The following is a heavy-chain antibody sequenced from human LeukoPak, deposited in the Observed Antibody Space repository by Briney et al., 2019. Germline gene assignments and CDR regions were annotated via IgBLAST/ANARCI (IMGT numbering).Heavy chain of an antibody. CDR1: GYTFTSYD. D-gene: IGHD6-19*01. J-gene: IGHJ4*02. Sequence: ASVKVSCKASGYTFTSYDINWVRQATGQGLEWMGWMNPNSGNTGYAQKFQGRVTMTRNTSISTAYMELSSLRSEDTAVYYCARGGLAVAGPYFDYWGQGTLVTVSS. V-gene: IGHV1-8*01. CDR2: MNPNSGNT. CDR3: ARGGLAVAGPYFDY.